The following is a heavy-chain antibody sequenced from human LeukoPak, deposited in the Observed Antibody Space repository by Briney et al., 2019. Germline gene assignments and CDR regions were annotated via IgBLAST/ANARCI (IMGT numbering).Heavy chain of an antibody. CDR2: ISSNGGST. CDR3: VAIVGVVAE. D-gene: IGHD2-15*01. CDR1: GFTFSSYA. J-gene: IGHJ4*02. Sequence: GGSLRLSCSASGFTFSSYAMHWVRQAPGQGLESVSAISSNGGSTYYAASVKGRFTISRDNSKNTLYLQMSSLRAEGTAVYYCVAIVGVVAEWGQGTLVTVSS. V-gene: IGHV3-64D*06.